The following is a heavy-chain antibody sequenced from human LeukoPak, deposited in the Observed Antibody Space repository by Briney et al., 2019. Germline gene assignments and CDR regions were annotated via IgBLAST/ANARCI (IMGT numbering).Heavy chain of an antibody. V-gene: IGHV4-38-2*02. D-gene: IGHD3-10*01. CDR1: RYDINSVYY. J-gene: IGHJ4*02. Sequence: SETLSLTCTVSRYDINSVYYWGWIRQPPGKGLEWIGSIYHSGSSYYNASLKSRVTISMDTSRNKFSLNLYSVTAADTAVYYCARAGGYYGSGSFLDYWGQGLLVTVSS. CDR3: ARAGGYYGSGSFLDY. CDR2: IYHSGSS.